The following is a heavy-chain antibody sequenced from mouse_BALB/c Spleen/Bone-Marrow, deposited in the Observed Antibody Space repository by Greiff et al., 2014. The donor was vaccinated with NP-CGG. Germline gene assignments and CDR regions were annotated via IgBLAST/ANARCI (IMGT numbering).Heavy chain of an antibody. CDR3: ARDLITTATSFAY. J-gene: IGHJ3*01. CDR1: GFTFSDYY. V-gene: IGHV5-4*02. CDR2: ISDGGSYT. D-gene: IGHD1-2*01. Sequence: EVMLVESGGGLVKPGGSLKLSRAASGFTFSDYYMYWVRQTPEKRLEWVATISDGGSYTYYPDSVKGRFTISRDNAKNNLYLQMSSLKSEDTAMYYCARDLITTATSFAYWSQGTLVTVSA.